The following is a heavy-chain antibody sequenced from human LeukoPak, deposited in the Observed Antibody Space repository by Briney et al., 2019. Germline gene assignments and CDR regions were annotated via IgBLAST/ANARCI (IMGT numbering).Heavy chain of an antibody. D-gene: IGHD1-1*01. J-gene: IGHJ4*02. Sequence: PGGSLRLSCAASGFTFSSYGMSWVRQAPGKGLEWVSSISGSSGGTYYADVVKGRFTISRDNSKDTLYLQMNSLRAEDTAVYYCAKEGRGNAVDYWGQGTLVTVSS. V-gene: IGHV3-23*01. CDR2: ISGSSGGT. CDR3: AKEGRGNAVDY. CDR1: GFTFSSYG.